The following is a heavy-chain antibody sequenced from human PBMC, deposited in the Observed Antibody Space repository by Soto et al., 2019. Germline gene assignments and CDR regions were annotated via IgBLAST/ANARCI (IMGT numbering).Heavy chain of an antibody. J-gene: IGHJ4*02. CDR1: GASISSGDYF. CDR3: AREKGYSSGPKNFDY. Sequence: SETLSLTCTVSGASISSGDYFWSWIRQSPGKGLEWIGYIYDSGSSYYNPSLKSRVTMSVDTSKNQFSLKLRSVTAADTAVYYCAREKGYSSGPKNFDYLGQGTLVTVSS. V-gene: IGHV4-30-4*01. D-gene: IGHD5-18*01. CDR2: IYDSGSS.